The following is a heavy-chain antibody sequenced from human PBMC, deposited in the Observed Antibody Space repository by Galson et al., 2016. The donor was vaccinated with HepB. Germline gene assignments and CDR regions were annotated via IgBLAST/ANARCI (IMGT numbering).Heavy chain of an antibody. CDR1: GDSVSSNSAA. D-gene: IGHD6-19*01. CDR2: TYYRSRWYN. V-gene: IGHV6-1*01. Sequence: CAISGDSVSSNSAAWNWFRQSPSRGLEWLGRTYYRSRWYNDYAISVKGRITVNPDTSKNQFSLQLNPVTPEDTAVYYCARDAPGDGTEIDSWGQGTLVTVSS. J-gene: IGHJ4*02. CDR3: ARDAPGDGTEIDS.